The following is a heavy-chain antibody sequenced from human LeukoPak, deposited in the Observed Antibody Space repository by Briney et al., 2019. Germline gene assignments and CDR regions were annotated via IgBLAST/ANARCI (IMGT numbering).Heavy chain of an antibody. Sequence: PSETLSLTCTVSGGSISSYYWSWIRQPPGKGLEWIGYICYSGSTNYNPSLKSRVTISVDTSKNQFSLKLSSVTAADTAVYYCARDESNWFDPWGQGTLVTVSS. V-gene: IGHV4-59*01. CDR2: ICYSGST. J-gene: IGHJ5*02. CDR1: GGSISSYY. CDR3: ARDESNWFDP.